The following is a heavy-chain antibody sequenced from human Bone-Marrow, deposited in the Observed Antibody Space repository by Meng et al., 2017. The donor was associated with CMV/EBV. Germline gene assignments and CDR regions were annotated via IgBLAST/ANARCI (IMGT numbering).Heavy chain of an antibody. Sequence: SETLSLTCTVSGGSMSTSSYYWGWIRQPPGKGLEWIGTIYYSGNTNYNPSLKSRVTISVDTSKNQFSLKLSSVTAADTAVYYCARQGEWLLFPNYYYYGMDVWGQGTTVTVSS. CDR3: ARQGEWLLFPNYYYYGMDV. V-gene: IGHV4-39*07. CDR1: GGSMSTSSYY. D-gene: IGHD3-3*01. J-gene: IGHJ6*02. CDR2: IYYSGNT.